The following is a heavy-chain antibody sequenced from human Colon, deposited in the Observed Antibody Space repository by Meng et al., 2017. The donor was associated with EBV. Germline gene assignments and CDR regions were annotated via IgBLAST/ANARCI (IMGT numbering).Heavy chain of an antibody. CDR1: SGSISSRPYY. CDR3: ARRRGGSGRDC. J-gene: IGHJ4*02. D-gene: IGHD3-10*01. V-gene: IGHV4-39*01. Sequence: ESEQPGPGPGTPSATLSLPGPVSSGSISSRPYYWGWVRQPPVKGLQWIGTIDHSGSTPSNPSLHSRVTMLVDTSKNQFSLMLTSVTATDTAGYYCARRRGGSGRDCWGQGTLVTVSS. CDR2: IDHSGST.